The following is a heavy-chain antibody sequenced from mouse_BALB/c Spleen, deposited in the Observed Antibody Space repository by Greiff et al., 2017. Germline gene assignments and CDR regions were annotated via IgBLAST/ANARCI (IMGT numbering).Heavy chain of an antibody. CDR1: GFTFSSYT. CDR3: ATPYYGSSSRYFDV. J-gene: IGHJ1*01. Sequence: EVQGVESGGGLVQPGGSLKLSCAASGFTFSSYTMSWVRQTPEKRLEWVAYISNGGGSTYYPDTVKGRFTISRDNAKNTLYLQMSSLKSEDTAMYYCATPYYGSSSRYFDVWGAGTTVTVSS. CDR2: ISNGGGST. V-gene: IGHV5-12-2*01. D-gene: IGHD1-1*01.